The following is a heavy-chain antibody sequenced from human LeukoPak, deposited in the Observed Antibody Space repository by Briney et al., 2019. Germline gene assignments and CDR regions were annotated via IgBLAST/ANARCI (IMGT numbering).Heavy chain of an antibody. D-gene: IGHD6-19*01. CDR1: GVSISSYS. CDR3: ARERYSSGYDAFDI. V-gene: IGHV4-4*07. Sequence: SETLSLTCTVSGVSISSYSWSWIRQPAGKGLDWIGRIYTSGSTNYNPSLKSRVTISVDTSKNQFSLKLSSVTAADTAVYYCARERYSSGYDAFDIWGQGTMVTVSS. J-gene: IGHJ3*02. CDR2: IYTSGST.